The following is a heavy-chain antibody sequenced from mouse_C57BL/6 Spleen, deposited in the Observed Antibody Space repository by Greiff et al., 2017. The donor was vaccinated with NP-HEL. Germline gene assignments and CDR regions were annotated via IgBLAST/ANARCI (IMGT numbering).Heavy chain of an antibody. CDR3: ARINWSWFAY. V-gene: IGHV1-18*01. Sequence: EVQLQQSGPELVKPGASVKIPCKASGYTFTDYNMDWVKQSHGQSLEWIGDINPNNGGTIYNQKFKGKATLTVDKSSSTAYMELRSLTSEDTAVYYCARINWSWFAYWGQGTLVTVSA. J-gene: IGHJ3*01. CDR1: GYTFTDYN. D-gene: IGHD4-1*02. CDR2: INPNNGGT.